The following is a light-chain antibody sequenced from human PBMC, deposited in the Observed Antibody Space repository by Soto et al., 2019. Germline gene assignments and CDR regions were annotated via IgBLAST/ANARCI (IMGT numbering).Light chain of an antibody. J-gene: IGLJ2*01. CDR3: SSYAGSQNLV. CDR1: SSDVGGYNY. CDR2: EVN. Sequence: QSVLTQPPSASGSPGQSVTISCTGSSSDVGGYNYVSWYQHHPGKAPELLIYEVNKRPSGVPDRFSGSQSGNTASLTVSGLQAEDEADYYCSSYAGSQNLVFGGGTQLTVL. V-gene: IGLV2-8*01.